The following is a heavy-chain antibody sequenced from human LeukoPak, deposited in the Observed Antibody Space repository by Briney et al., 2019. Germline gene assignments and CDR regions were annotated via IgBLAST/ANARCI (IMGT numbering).Heavy chain of an antibody. Sequence: SVKVSCKASGGTFSSYAISWVRQAPGQGLEWMGGIIPIFGTANYAQKFQGRVTITTDESTSTAYMELSSLRSEDTAVYYCARGMTTVTAWDYWGQGTLVTVSS. D-gene: IGHD4-17*01. J-gene: IGHJ4*02. V-gene: IGHV1-69*05. CDR1: GGTFSSYA. CDR3: ARGMTTVTAWDY. CDR2: IIPIFGTA.